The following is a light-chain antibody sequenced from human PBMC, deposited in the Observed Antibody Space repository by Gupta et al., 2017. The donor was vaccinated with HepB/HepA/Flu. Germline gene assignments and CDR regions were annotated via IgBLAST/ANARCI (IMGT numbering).Light chain of an antibody. Sequence: ITCRASQGVTSWLAWYQHKPGKAPKLLISSTSTLESGVPSRFSGSGYGTEFTLIISSLEPEDSATYYCQQGHSFPLTFGQGTRLEIK. CDR1: QGVTSW. CDR3: QQGHSFPLT. CDR2: STS. V-gene: IGKV1-12*01. J-gene: IGKJ5*01.